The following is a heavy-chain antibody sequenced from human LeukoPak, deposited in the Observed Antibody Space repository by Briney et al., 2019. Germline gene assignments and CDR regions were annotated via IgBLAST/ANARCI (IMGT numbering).Heavy chain of an antibody. J-gene: IGHJ4*02. CDR3: ARILPGSFYFDY. Sequence: SQTLSLTCTVSGVSISSGDYYWSWIRQPPGKGLEWIGYIYYSGSTYYNPSLKSRVTISLDTSKNQFSLKLSSVTAADTAVYYCARILPGSFYFDYWGQGTLVTVSS. D-gene: IGHD3-9*01. CDR2: IYYSGST. V-gene: IGHV4-30-4*01. CDR1: GVSISSGDYY.